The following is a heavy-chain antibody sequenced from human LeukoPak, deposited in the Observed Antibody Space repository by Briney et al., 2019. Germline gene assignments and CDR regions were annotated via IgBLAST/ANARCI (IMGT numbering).Heavy chain of an antibody. CDR2: IYYCGTT. J-gene: IGHJ4*02. CDR3: ARLRYCSSGSCYSGGVPFFDY. V-gene: IGHV4-39*01. Sequence: SETLSLTCTVSGGSISSSDYYWRWIRKPPGKGLEWIGSIYYCGTTYYNPSLKSRVTICVYTSKNHFSLKLSSVTAADMDVYYCARLRYCSSGSCYSGGVPFFDYWGQGTLVTVSS. D-gene: IGHD2-15*01. CDR1: GGSISSSDYY.